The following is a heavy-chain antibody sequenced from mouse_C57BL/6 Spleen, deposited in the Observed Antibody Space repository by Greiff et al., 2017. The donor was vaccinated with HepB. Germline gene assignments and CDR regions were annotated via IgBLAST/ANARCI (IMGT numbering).Heavy chain of an antibody. Sequence: VQLKESGAELVKPGASVKLSCTAPGFNIKDYYMHWVKQRTEQGLEWIGRIDPEDGETKYAPKFQGKATITADTSSNTAYLQLSSLTSEDTAVYYCARTCSSSFAYWGQGTLVTVSA. CDR1: GFNIKDYY. CDR3: ARTCSSSFAY. D-gene: IGHD1-1*01. J-gene: IGHJ3*01. V-gene: IGHV14-2*01. CDR2: IDPEDGET.